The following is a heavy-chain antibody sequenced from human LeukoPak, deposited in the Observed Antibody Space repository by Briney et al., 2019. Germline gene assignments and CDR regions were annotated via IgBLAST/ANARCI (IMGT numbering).Heavy chain of an antibody. CDR2: IRSGGGYT. J-gene: IGHJ6*03. V-gene: IGHV3-23*01. Sequence: PGGSLRLSCAASGFTFSSYAMSWVRQAPGKGLEWVSTIRSGGGYTYYAGSVKGRFTISRDNSKNTLYLQMNSLRAEDTAVYNCAKSLYYYYYMDVWGKGTTVTVSS. CDR3: AKSLYYYYYMDV. CDR1: GFTFSSYA.